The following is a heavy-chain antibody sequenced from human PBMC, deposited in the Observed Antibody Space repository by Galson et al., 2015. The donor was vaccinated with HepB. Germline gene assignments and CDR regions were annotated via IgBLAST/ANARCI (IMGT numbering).Heavy chain of an antibody. V-gene: IGHV1-24*01. J-gene: IGHJ4*02. Sequence: SVKVSCKVSGYTLTELSMHWVRQAPGKGLEWMGGFDPGDGETIYAQKFQGRVTMTEDTSTDTAYMELSSLRSGDTAVYYCATVPLPPHYYGSGTPFDYWGQGTLVTVSS. CDR3: ATVPLPPHYYGSGTPFDY. CDR2: FDPGDGET. D-gene: IGHD3-10*01. CDR1: GYTLTELS.